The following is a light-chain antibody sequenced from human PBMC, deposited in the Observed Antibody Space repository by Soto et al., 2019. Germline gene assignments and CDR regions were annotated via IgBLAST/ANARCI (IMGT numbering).Light chain of an antibody. CDR1: QSVSSN. CDR3: QQYNNWPQT. CDR2: GAS. Sequence: EIVMTQSPATLSVSPGERATLSCRASQSVSSNLAWYQQKPGQAPRLLIYGASTRATGIPARFSGSGSGTEFTISVSSLKSEDFAVYYCQQYNNWPQTFGQGTKLEIK. V-gene: IGKV3-15*01. J-gene: IGKJ2*01.